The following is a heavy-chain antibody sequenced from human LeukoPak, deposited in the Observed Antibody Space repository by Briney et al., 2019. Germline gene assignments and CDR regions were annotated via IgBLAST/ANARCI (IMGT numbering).Heavy chain of an antibody. CDR1: VQTLCGIH. D-gene: IGHD3-10*01. CDR3: AKVEVTSGGGLAT. V-gene: IGHV3-53*01. J-gene: IGHJ5*02. Sequence: TGGSLRLSCAPSVQTLCGIHITCVRQPPGKGLKWVSAMYTGGTTYYADSVQGRFTLPRDPSKNTLYLPMNIVRFEDTTLQDFAKVEVTSGGGLATWGEGNLVTVSS. CDR2: MYTGGTT.